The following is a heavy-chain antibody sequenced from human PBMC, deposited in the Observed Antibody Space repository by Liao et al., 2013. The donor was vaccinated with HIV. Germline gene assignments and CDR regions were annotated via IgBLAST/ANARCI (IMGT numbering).Heavy chain of an antibody. D-gene: IGHD2-21*01. CDR3: ASCYGDCYRAEYFNT. CDR1: GGSISSGDYY. V-gene: IGHV4-30-4*08. CDR2: IYYSGST. J-gene: IGHJ1*01. Sequence: QVQLQESGPGLVKPSQTLSLTCTVSGGSISSGDYYWSWIRQPPGKGLEWIGSIYYSGSTYYNPSLKSRVTISVDTSKNQFSLKLSSVTAADTAVYYCASCYGDCYRAEYFNTGARAPWSPSPQ.